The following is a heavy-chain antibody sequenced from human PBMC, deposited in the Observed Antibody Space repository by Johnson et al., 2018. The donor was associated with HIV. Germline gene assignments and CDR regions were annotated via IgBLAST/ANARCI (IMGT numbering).Heavy chain of an antibody. Sequence: QVHLVESGGGLAQPGGSLRLSCAASGFTFSSYWMAWVRQAPGKGLEWVAVISYDGRNKYYADSVKGRFTISRDNSKNTLYLQMNSLRAEDTAVYYCARDDLGNPFSSYDAFDIWGQGTVVTVSS. J-gene: IGHJ3*02. CDR3: ARDDLGNPFSSYDAFDI. V-gene: IGHV3-30-3*01. CDR1: GFTFSSYW. D-gene: IGHD6-13*01. CDR2: ISYDGRNK.